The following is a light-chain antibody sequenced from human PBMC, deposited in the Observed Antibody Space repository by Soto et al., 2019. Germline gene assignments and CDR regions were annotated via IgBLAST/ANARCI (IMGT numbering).Light chain of an antibody. J-gene: IGKJ4*01. CDR2: DAF. V-gene: IGKV3-11*01. CDR3: QQRNNWVT. CDR1: QNINNY. Sequence: EVVLTQSPVTLSLSPGERATLSCRASQNINNYLAWYQQKPGQPPRLLIYDAFNRATGIPARFSGSGSGTDFILTISSLEPEDFGVYYCQQRNNWVTFGGGTQVEIK.